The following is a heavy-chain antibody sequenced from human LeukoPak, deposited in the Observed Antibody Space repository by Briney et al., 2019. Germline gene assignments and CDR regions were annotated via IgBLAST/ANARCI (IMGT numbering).Heavy chain of an antibody. Sequence: SETLSPTCTLSAGSTSTVGYDWSWIRQHPGKGLEWIGHIYYSGSTYYNPTLKSRVTISVDTSRNQFSLKLSSVTAADTAVYYCARDHNCSGGSCYDNWFDPWGQGTLVTVSS. V-gene: IGHV4-31*03. J-gene: IGHJ5*02. D-gene: IGHD2-15*01. CDR1: AGSTSTVGYD. CDR3: ARDHNCSGGSCYDNWFDP. CDR2: IYYSGST.